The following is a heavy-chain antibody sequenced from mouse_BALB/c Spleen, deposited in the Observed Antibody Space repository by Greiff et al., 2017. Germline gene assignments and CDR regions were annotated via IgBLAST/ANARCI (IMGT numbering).Heavy chain of an antibody. CDR3: ASDWDLRLRGFAY. CDR2: ISSGGSYT. V-gene: IGHV5-9-4*01. J-gene: IGHJ3*01. D-gene: IGHD1-2*01. Sequence: DVQLVESGGGLVQPGGSRKLSCAASGFTFSSYAMSWVRQSPEKRLEWVAEISSGGSYTYYPDTVTGRFNISRDNAKNTLYLEMSSLRSEDSAMYYCASDWDLRLRGFAYWGQGTLVTVSA. CDR1: GFTFSSYA.